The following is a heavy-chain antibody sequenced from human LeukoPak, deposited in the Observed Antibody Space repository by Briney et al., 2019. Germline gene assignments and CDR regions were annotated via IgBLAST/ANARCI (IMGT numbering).Heavy chain of an antibody. J-gene: IGHJ4*02. CDR3: AGGGLVRWYFDS. CDR2: INTGNGNT. D-gene: IGHD1-26*01. CDR1: GYTSTNYG. Sequence: ASVKVSCKASGYTSTNYGTHWVRQAPGQRLEWMGWINTGNGNTRYSQKFQNRVTISRDTSASTAYMELNSLTSGDTAVYYCAGGGLVRWYFDSWGQGTLVTVSS. V-gene: IGHV1-3*04.